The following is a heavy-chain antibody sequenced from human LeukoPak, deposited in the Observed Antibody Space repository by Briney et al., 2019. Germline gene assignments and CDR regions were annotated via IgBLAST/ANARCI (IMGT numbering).Heavy chain of an antibody. CDR2: IKQDGSEK. D-gene: IGHD3-3*01. J-gene: IGHJ3*02. CDR3: ARDSPSFDFWSGYYDAFGI. Sequence: PGGSLRLSCAASGFTFSSYGMHWVRQAPGKGLEWVANIKQDGSEKYYVDSVKGRFTISRDNAKNSLYLQMNSLRAEDTAVYYCARDSPSFDFWSGYYDAFGIWGQGTMVTVSS. V-gene: IGHV3-7*01. CDR1: GFTFSSYG.